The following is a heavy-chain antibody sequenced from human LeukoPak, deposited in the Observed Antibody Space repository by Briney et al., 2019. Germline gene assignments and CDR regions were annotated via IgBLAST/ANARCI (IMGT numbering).Heavy chain of an antibody. J-gene: IGHJ4*02. V-gene: IGHV3-23*01. Sequence: GRSLRLSCAASGFTFTTYAMSWIRQAPGQGLEWISTISDSGDSTYYADSVRGRFTISRDNSKSTLYVQMNSLRAEDTAVYYCAKSHSVGYRGYFDYWGQGTLVTVSS. D-gene: IGHD5-12*01. CDR1: GFTFTTYA. CDR2: ISDSGDST. CDR3: AKSHSVGYRGYFDY.